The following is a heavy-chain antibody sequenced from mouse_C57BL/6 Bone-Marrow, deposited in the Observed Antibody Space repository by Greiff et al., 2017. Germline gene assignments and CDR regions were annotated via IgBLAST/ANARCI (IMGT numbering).Heavy chain of an antibody. D-gene: IGHD2-3*01. CDR2: INYDGSST. V-gene: IGHV5-16*01. CDR1: GFTFSDYY. Sequence: EVQVVESEGGLVQPGSSMKLSCTASGFTFSDYYMAWVRQVPEKGLEWVANINYDGSSTYYLDSLKSRFIISRDNAKNILYLQMSSLKSEDTATYYCAREADGYCDWYFDVWGTGTTVTVSS. CDR3: AREADGYCDWYFDV. J-gene: IGHJ1*03.